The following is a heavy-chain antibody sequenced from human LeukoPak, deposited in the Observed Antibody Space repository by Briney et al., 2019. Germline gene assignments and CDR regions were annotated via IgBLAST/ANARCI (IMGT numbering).Heavy chain of an antibody. J-gene: IGHJ4*02. CDR3: ARQISYSSGWYCLDY. V-gene: IGHV4-4*07. CDR1: GGSISSYY. D-gene: IGHD6-19*01. Sequence: SETLSLTCTVSGGSISSYYWSWIRQPAGKGLEWIGRIYTSGSTNYNPSLKSRVTISLDTSKNQFSLKLSSVTAADTAVYYCARQISYSSGWYCLDYWGQGTLVTVSS. CDR2: IYTSGST.